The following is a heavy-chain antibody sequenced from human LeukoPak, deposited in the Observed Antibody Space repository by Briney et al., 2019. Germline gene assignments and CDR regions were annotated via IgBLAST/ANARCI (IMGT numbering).Heavy chain of an antibody. Sequence: SETLSLTCAVYGGSFSGYYWSWIRQPPGKGLEWIGEINHSGSNNYNPSLKSRVTISVDTSKNQFSLKLSSVTAADTAVYYCARGRIRYCSGGSCYAGVHWYFDLWGRGTLVTVSS. J-gene: IGHJ2*01. CDR2: INHSGSN. CDR1: GGSFSGYY. D-gene: IGHD2-15*01. V-gene: IGHV4-34*01. CDR3: ARGRIRYCSGGSCYAGVHWYFDL.